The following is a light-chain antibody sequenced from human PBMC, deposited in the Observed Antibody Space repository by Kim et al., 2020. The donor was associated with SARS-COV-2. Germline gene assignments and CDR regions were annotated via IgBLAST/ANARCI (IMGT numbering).Light chain of an antibody. Sequence: ASVGDRVTITCRASQTISTYLNWYQHKSGIAPKLLIYRASTLQSGVPSRFRGSGSGTDFTLTITNLQPDDFATYFCQQSNNSPLTVGGGTKVDIK. CDR1: QTISTY. CDR3: QQSNNSPLT. CDR2: RAS. V-gene: IGKV1-39*01. J-gene: IGKJ4*01.